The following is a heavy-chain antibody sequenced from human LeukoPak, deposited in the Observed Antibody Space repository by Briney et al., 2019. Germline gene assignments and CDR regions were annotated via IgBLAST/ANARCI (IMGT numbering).Heavy chain of an antibody. CDR1: GFTFSSYG. V-gene: IGHV3-30*02. CDR3: AKDTTPPKAGFDH. J-gene: IGHJ5*02. CDR2: IRYDGSNK. Sequence: GGSLRLSCAASGFTFSSYGMHWVRQAPGKGLEWVAFIRYDGSNKYYADSVKGRFTISRDNSKNTLYLQMNSLRAEDTAVYYCAKDTTPPKAGFDHWGKGPLVTVSS. D-gene: IGHD1-14*01.